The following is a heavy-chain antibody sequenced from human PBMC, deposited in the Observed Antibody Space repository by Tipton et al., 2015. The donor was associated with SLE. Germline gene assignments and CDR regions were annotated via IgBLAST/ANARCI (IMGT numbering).Heavy chain of an antibody. CDR1: GFTFSSYN. D-gene: IGHD7-27*01. V-gene: IGHV3-21*01. CDR2: ISSSSSYI. CDR3: ARTGDRGYFDY. Sequence: SLRLSCAASGFTFSSYNMNWVRQAPGKGLEWVSSISSSSSYISFADSVKGRFTISRDNARNTLSLQMNSLRDEDTAVYYCARTGDRGYFDYWGQGTLVTVSS. J-gene: IGHJ4*02.